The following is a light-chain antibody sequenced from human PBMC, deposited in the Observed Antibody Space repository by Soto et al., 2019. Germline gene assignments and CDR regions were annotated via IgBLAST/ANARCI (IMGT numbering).Light chain of an antibody. Sequence: QSVLTQPASVSGSPGQSITLSCSGSSSDIGTYTSVSWFQQYPDKAPQLIIYDVSHRPSGVSSRFSGSKSANTASLTIAGLQAEDEADYYCSSLTISNTFVFGGGTKVTVL. V-gene: IGLV2-14*01. CDR1: SSDIGTYTS. CDR2: DVS. CDR3: SSLTISNTFV. J-gene: IGLJ1*01.